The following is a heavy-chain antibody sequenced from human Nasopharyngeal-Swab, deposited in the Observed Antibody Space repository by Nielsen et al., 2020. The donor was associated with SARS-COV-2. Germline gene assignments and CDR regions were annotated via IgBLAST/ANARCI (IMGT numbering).Heavy chain of an antibody. CDR1: GFTFDDYA. J-gene: IGHJ2*01. Sequence: GGSLRLSCAASGFTFDDYAMHWVRQAPGKGLEWVSGISWNSGSIGYADSVKGRFTISRDNAKNSLYLQMNSLRAEDTALYYCAKVSGYSYGTYWYFDLWGQGTLVTVSS. D-gene: IGHD5-18*01. CDR3: AKVSGYSYGTYWYFDL. CDR2: ISWNSGSI. V-gene: IGHV3-9*01.